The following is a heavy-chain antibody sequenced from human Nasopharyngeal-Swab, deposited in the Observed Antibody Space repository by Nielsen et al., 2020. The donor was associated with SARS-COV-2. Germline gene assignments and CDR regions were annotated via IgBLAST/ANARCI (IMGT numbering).Heavy chain of an antibody. Sequence: SQTLSPTCAVYGGSFSGYYWSWIRQPPGKGLEWIGEINHSGSTNYNPSLKSRVTISVDTSKNQFSLKLSSVTAADTAVYYCARARIVVVPAAVYYYYGMDVWGQGTTVTVSS. CDR1: GGSFSGYY. CDR3: ARARIVVVPAAVYYYYGMDV. V-gene: IGHV4-34*01. J-gene: IGHJ6*02. D-gene: IGHD2-2*01. CDR2: INHSGST.